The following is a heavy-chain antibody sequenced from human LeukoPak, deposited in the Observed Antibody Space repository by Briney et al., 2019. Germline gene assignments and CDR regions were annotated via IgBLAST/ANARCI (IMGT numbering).Heavy chain of an antibody. Sequence: SETLSLTCTVSGGSISSYYWSWIRQPPGKGLEWIGYIYYSGSTNYNPSLKSRVTISVDTSKNQFSLKLSSVTAADTAVYYCARVRQWLDLWNWFDPWGQGTLVTVSS. CDR2: IYYSGST. V-gene: IGHV4-59*01. CDR1: GGSISSYY. J-gene: IGHJ5*02. CDR3: ARVRQWLDLWNWFDP. D-gene: IGHD6-19*01.